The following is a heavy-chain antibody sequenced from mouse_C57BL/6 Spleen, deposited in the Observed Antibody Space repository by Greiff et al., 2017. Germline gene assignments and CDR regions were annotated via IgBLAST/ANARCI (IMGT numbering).Heavy chain of an antibody. J-gene: IGHJ4*01. CDR1: GYSFPDYN. D-gene: IGHD1-1*01. Sequence: EVQLQESGPELVKPGASVKISCQASGYSFPDYNMNWVKHSNGSSLDWNGVINPNYGTTSYNQKFTGKAPLHVDQSSSTAYMKLNSLTSEDSAVYYCARRCSSPFYAMDDWGQGTSVTVSS. V-gene: IGHV1-39*01. CDR2: INPNYGTT. CDR3: ARRCSSPFYAMDD.